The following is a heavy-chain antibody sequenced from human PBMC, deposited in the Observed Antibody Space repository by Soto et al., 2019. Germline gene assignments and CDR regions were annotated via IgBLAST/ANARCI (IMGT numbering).Heavy chain of an antibody. J-gene: IGHJ6*02. CDR2: IWYDGSNK. CDR1: GFTFSSYG. D-gene: IGHD4-4*01. V-gene: IGHV3-33*01. CDR3: AREGRTVTTPYYGMDV. Sequence: QVQLVESGGGVVQPGRSLRLSCAASGFTFSSYGMHWVRQAPGKGLEWVAVIWYDGSNKYYADSVKGRFTISRDNSKNSLYLQMNSLRAEDTAVYYCAREGRTVTTPYYGMDVWDQGTTVTVSS.